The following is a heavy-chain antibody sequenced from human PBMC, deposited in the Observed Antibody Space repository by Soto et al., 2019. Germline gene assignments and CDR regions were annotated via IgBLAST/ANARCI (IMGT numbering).Heavy chain of an antibody. CDR1: GGSFSGYY. J-gene: IGHJ6*03. CDR3: ARGLAARARYYMDV. CDR2: INHSGST. Sequence: SETLSLTCAVYGGSFSGYYWSWIRQPPGKGLEWIGEINHSGSTNYNPSLKSRVTISVDTSKNQFSLKLSSVTAADTAVYYCARGLAARARYYMDVWGKGTTVTVSS. V-gene: IGHV4-34*01. D-gene: IGHD6-6*01.